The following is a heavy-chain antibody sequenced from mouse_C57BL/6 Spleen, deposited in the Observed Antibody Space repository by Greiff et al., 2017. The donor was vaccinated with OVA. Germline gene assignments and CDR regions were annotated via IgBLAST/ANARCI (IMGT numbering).Heavy chain of an antibody. D-gene: IGHD1-1*01. CDR1: GYTFTDYY. CDR3: ARTLAVVNWYFDV. J-gene: IGHJ1*03. Sequence: EVQLQQSGPELVKPGASVKISCKASGYTFTDYYMNWVKQSHGKSLEWIGDINPNNGGTSYNQKFKGKATLTVDKSSSTAYMELRSLTSEDSAVYYCARTLAVVNWYFDVWGTGTTVTVSS. V-gene: IGHV1-26*01. CDR2: INPNNGGT.